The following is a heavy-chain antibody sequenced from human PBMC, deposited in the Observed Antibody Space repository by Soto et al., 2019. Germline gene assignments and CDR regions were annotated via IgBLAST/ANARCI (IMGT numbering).Heavy chain of an antibody. CDR2: ISYDGSNK. Sequence: GGSLRLSCAASGFTFSSYGMRWVRQAPGKGLEWVAVISYDGSNKYYADSVKGRFTISRDNAKNTLYLQMNSLRAEDTAVYHCARARPASGPAYAFDIWGQGTMVTVSS. CDR1: GFTFSSYG. V-gene: IGHV3-30*03. D-gene: IGHD2-2*01. J-gene: IGHJ3*02. CDR3: ARARPASGPAYAFDI.